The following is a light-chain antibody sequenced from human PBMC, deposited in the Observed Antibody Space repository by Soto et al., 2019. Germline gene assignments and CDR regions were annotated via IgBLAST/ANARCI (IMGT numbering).Light chain of an antibody. Sequence: QSALTQPPSAFGSPGQSVTISCTGTSSDVGGYNYVSWYQQNPGKAPKLMIYEVSKRPSGVPDRFSGSKSGNTASLTVSGLQAEDEADYYCSSYAGSNNLVFGGGTKLTVL. CDR2: EVS. CDR3: SSYAGSNNLV. V-gene: IGLV2-8*01. CDR1: SSDVGGYNY. J-gene: IGLJ3*02.